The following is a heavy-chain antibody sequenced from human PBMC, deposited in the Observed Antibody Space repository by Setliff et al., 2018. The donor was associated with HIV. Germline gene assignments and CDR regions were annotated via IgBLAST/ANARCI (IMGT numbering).Heavy chain of an antibody. CDR2: IYYNGNT. Sequence: PSETLSLTCTVSGGPISSTTYWWGWIRQPPGKGLEWIGTIYYNGNTFYDPSLKSRVTISIDMSKNQFSLKLTSVAAADTAVYYCARVSPLTHYYYMDMWGKGTTVTVSS. V-gene: IGHV4-39*01. D-gene: IGHD7-27*01. CDR3: ARVSPLTHYYYMDM. CDR1: GGPISSTTYW. J-gene: IGHJ6*03.